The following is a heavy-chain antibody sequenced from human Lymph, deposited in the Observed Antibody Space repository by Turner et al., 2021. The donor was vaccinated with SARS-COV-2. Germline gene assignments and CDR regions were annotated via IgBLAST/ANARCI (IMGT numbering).Heavy chain of an antibody. CDR2: FDPEDGET. CDR1: GYTLTALS. Sequence: QVQLVQSRAEVKKPGASVKVSCKVSGYTLTALSIHWVRQAPGKGLEGMGGFDPEDGETIYGQKFQGRVTMTEDTTTDTAYMELSSLRSEDTAVYYCATLKSNWKILTGRYYFDFWGQGTLVTVSS. J-gene: IGHJ4*02. CDR3: ATLKSNWKILTGRYYFDF. V-gene: IGHV1-24*01. D-gene: IGHD1-1*01.